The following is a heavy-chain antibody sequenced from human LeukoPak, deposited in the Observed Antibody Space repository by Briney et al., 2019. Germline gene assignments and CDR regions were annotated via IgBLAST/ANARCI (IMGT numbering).Heavy chain of an antibody. CDR3: ARADSVRGVLFPFDY. CDR2: ISSSSSYI. D-gene: IGHD3-10*02. J-gene: IGHJ4*02. V-gene: IGHV3-21*01. CDR1: GFTFSSYS. Sequence: GGSLRLSCAASGFTFSSYSMNWVRQAPGKGLEWVSSISSSSSYIYYADSVKGRFTISRDNAKNSLYLQMNSLRAEVTAVYYCARADSVRGVLFPFDYWGQGTLVNVSS.